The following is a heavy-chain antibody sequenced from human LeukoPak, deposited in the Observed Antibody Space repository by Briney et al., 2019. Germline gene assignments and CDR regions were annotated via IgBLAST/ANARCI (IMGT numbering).Heavy chain of an antibody. CDR3: AKDLRGYSYGYVY. Sequence: VQPGRSLILSCAASGFTFSSYGMHWVRQAPGTGLEWVAVIWYDGSNKYYADSVKGRFTISRDNSKNTLYLQMNSLRAEDTAVYYCAKDLRGYSYGYVYWGQGTLVTVSS. V-gene: IGHV3-33*06. CDR1: GFTFSSYG. J-gene: IGHJ4*02. CDR2: IWYDGSNK. D-gene: IGHD5-18*01.